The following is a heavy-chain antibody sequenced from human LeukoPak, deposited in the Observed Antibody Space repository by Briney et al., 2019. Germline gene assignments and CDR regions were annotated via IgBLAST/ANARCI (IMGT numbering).Heavy chain of an antibody. V-gene: IGHV4-34*01. D-gene: IGHD5-18*01. CDR3: ARGGYSYGENNWFDP. Sequence: SETLSLTRAVYGGSFSGYYWSWVRQPPGKGLEWIGEINHSGSTNYNPSLKSRVTISVDTSKNQFSLKLSSVTAADTAVYYCARGGYSYGENNWFDPWGQGTLVTVSS. CDR2: INHSGST. CDR1: GGSFSGYY. J-gene: IGHJ5*02.